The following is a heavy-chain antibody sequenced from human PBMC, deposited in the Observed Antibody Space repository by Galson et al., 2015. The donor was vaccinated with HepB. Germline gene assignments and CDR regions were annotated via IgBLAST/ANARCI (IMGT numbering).Heavy chain of an antibody. CDR2: MNPNSGNT. D-gene: IGHD4-17*01. CDR3: ARGPPSPRDYGDLFYYYYYMDV. J-gene: IGHJ6*03. CDR1: GYTFTSYD. V-gene: IGHV1-8*01. Sequence: SVKVSCKASGYTFTSYDINWVRQATGQGLEWMGWMNPNSGNTGYAQKFQGRVTMTRNTSISTAYMELSSLRSEDTAVYYCARGPPSPRDYGDLFYYYYYMDVWGKGTTVTVSS.